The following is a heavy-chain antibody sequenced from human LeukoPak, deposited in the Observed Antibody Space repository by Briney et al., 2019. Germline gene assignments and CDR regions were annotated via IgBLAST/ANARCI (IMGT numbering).Heavy chain of an antibody. Sequence: GGSLRLSCEASGFTFSAYAMTWVSQAPGKGLEWVSSIGSDNKPHYSESVKGRFAISRDNSKNMLFLQLNSLQAEDAALYYCAKARYTSGWYVFDYWGRGTQVTVSS. CDR3: AKARYTSGWYVFDY. V-gene: IGHV3-23*05. J-gene: IGHJ4*02. CDR2: IGSDNKP. D-gene: IGHD6-19*01. CDR1: GFTFSAYA.